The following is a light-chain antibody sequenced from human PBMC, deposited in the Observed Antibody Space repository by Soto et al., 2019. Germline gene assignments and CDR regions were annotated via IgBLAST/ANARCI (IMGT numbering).Light chain of an antibody. CDR1: DDITNY. CDR2: DAS. J-gene: IGKJ5*01. CDR3: QHADSFPLIT. V-gene: IGKV1-9*01. Sequence: IQLTQSPSSLSASVGDRVTVTCRASDDITNYLAWYQQKAGKAPKLLIYDASSLQSGVPSRFSGSGSGTDFTLTISSLQPEDFATYYCQHADSFPLITFGQGTRLEIK.